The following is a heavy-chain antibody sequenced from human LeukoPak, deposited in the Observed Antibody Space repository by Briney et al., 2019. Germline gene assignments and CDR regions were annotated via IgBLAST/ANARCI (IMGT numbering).Heavy chain of an antibody. D-gene: IGHD6-19*01. CDR3: ARELYSSDWVDP. CDR1: GFTFSSYS. V-gene: IGHV3-21*01. J-gene: IGHJ5*02. CDR2: ISSSSSYI. Sequence: NPGGSLRLSCAASGFTFSSYSMNWVRQAPGKGLEWVSSISSSSSYIYYADSVKGRSTISRDNAKNSLYLQMNSLRAEDTAVYYCARELYSSDWVDPWGQGTLVTVSS.